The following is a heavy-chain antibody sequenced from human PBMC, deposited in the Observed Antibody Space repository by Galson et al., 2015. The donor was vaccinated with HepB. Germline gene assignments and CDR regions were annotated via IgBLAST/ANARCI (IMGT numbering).Heavy chain of an antibody. Sequence: SLRLSCAASGFTFSSYSMNWVRQAPGKGLEWVSSISSSSSYIYYADSVKGRFTISRDNAKNSLYLQMNSLRAEDTAVYYCARLIAVAAPDYWGQGTLVTVSS. V-gene: IGHV3-21*01. CDR3: ARLIAVAAPDY. CDR2: ISSSSSYI. D-gene: IGHD6-19*01. J-gene: IGHJ4*02. CDR1: GFTFSSYS.